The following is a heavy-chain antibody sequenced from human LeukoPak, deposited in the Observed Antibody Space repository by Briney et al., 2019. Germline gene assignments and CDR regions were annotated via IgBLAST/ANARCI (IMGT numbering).Heavy chain of an antibody. CDR2: IYYSGST. CDR3: ARGKTAAVASD. J-gene: IGHJ4*02. Sequence: SETLSLTCTVSGGSISSSSYYWGWVRQPPGKGLEWIGSIYYSGSTYYNPSLETRVTISIDTSKNQFSLKLISVNAADTAVYFCARGKTAAVASDWGQGTLVTVAS. CDR1: GGSISSSSYY. V-gene: IGHV4-39*07. D-gene: IGHD6-13*01.